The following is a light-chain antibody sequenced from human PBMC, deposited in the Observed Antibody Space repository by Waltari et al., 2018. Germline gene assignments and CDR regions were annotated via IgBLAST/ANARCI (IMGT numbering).Light chain of an antibody. Sequence: QSVLTQPPSASGTPGQRVTISCSGSSSNIGGNYVYWYLQLPGAAPTLLMYRNDQRPSGVPDRVSGSKAGTSASLAISGRRSEDEANYFCAAWDDGLSGWVFGGGTKLTVL. CDR1: SSNIGGNY. CDR2: RND. J-gene: IGLJ3*02. CDR3: AAWDDGLSGWV. V-gene: IGLV1-47*01.